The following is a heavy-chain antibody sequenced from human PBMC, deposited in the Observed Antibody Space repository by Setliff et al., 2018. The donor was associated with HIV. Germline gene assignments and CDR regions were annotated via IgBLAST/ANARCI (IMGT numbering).Heavy chain of an antibody. V-gene: IGHV1-46*01. CDR2: INPSSGST. D-gene: IGHD3-10*01. CDR1: GYTFTSYY. Sequence: ASVKVSCKASGYTFTSYYMHWVRQAPGQGLEWMGIINPSSGSTTYAQEFQGRVTMTRDTSTSTVYMELSSLRSEDTAVYFCARGRSGAGDEDWGQGTLVTVSS. CDR3: ARGRSGAGDED. J-gene: IGHJ4*02.